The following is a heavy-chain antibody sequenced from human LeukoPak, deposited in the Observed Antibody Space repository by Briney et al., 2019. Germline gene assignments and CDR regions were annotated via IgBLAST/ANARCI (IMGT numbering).Heavy chain of an antibody. CDR2: IYYSGST. Sequence: RSETLSPTCTVSGGSISSYYWSWIRQPPGKGLEWIGYIYYSGSTNYNPSLKSRVPISVDTSKNQFSLKLSSVTAADTAVYYCARGSYDSSGYYYGSWFDPWGQGTKVTLSS. D-gene: IGHD3-22*01. CDR3: ARGSYDSSGYYYGSWFDP. J-gene: IGHJ5*02. V-gene: IGHV4-59*01. CDR1: GGSISSYY.